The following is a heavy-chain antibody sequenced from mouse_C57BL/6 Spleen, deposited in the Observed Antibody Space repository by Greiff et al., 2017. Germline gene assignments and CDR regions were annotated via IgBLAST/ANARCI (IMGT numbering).Heavy chain of an antibody. CDR3: AGEEDGNYSFAY. CDR1: GYTFTSYW. J-gene: IGHJ3*01. D-gene: IGHD2-1*01. Sequence: QVQLQQPGAELVKPGASVKMSCKASGYTFTSYWLTWVKQRPGQGLEWIGDISPGSGSTNYNEKFKSKATLTVDTSSSTAYMQLSGLTSEDSAVCYCAGEEDGNYSFAYWGQGTLVTVSA. V-gene: IGHV1-55*01. CDR2: ISPGSGST.